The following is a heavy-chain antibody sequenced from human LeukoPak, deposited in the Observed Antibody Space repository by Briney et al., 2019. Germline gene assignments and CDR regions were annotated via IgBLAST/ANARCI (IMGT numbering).Heavy chain of an antibody. D-gene: IGHD2-2*03. V-gene: IGHV3-7*01. Sequence: PGGSLRLSCAASGFTFDDYGMSWVRQAPGKGLEWVANIKQDGSEKYYVDSVKGRFTISRDNAKNSLYLQMNSLRAEDTAVYYCARVSVMDDHFDYWGQGTLVTVSS. CDR3: ARVSVMDDHFDY. J-gene: IGHJ4*02. CDR1: GFTFDDYG. CDR2: IKQDGSEK.